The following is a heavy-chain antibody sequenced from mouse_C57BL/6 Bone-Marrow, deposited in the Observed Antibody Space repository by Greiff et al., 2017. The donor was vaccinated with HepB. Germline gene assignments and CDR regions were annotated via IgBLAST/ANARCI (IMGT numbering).Heavy chain of an antibody. CDR1: GYTFTSYG. CDR3: ASRYDGYYDD. J-gene: IGHJ2*01. V-gene: IGHV1-81*01. CDR2: IYPRSGNT. D-gene: IGHD2-3*01. Sequence: VQLQESGAELARPGASVKLSCKASGYTFTSYGISWVKQRTGQGLEWIGEIYPRSGNTYYNEKFKGKATLTADKSSSTAYMELRSLTSEDSAVYFCASRYDGYYDDWGQGTTLTVSS.